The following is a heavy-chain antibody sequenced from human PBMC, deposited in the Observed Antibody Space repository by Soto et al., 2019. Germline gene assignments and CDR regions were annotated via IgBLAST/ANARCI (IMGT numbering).Heavy chain of an antibody. Sequence: PSETLSLTCAVYGGSFSGYYWTWIRQPPGTGLEWIGEINHSGSTNYNPSLKSRVTISVDTSKNQFSLKLTSVIAADTAVYYCARDKINGVFVYWGQGTLVAVSS. D-gene: IGHD2-8*01. CDR2: INHSGST. CDR3: ARDKINGVFVY. CDR1: GGSFSGYY. J-gene: IGHJ4*02. V-gene: IGHV4-34*01.